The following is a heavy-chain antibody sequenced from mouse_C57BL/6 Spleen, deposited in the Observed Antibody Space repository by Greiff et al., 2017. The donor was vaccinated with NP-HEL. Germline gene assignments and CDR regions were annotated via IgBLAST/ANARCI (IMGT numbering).Heavy chain of an antibody. CDR3: ARPFATGEDYAMDY. CDR2: IYPGDGDT. CDR1: GYAFSSYW. J-gene: IGHJ4*01. V-gene: IGHV1-80*01. D-gene: IGHD1-1*01. Sequence: QVQLQQSGAELVKPGASVKISCKASGYAFSSYWMNWVKQRPGKGLEWIGQIYPGDGDTNYNGKFKGKATLTADKSSSTAYMQLSSLTSEDSAVYFCARPFATGEDYAMDYWGQGTSVTVSS.